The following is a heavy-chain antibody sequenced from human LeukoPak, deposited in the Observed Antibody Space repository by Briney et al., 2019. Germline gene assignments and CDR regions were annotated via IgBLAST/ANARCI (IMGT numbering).Heavy chain of an antibody. CDR1: GGSISSNNW. J-gene: IGHJ4*02. D-gene: IGHD2-15*01. V-gene: IGHV4-4*02. CDR3: ARIHRYCSGGSCYVLDY. Sequence: SETLSLTCAVSGGSISSNNWWGWVRPPPGKGLEWIGEIYHSGSPNYNPSLKSRVTISVDKSRNHFSLNLSSVTAADTAVYYCARIHRYCSGGSCYVLDYWGQGTLVTVSS. CDR2: IYHSGSP.